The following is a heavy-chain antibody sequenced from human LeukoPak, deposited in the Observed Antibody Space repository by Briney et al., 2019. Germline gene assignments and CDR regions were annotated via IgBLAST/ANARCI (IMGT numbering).Heavy chain of an antibody. CDR2: ISSGIQSL. Sequence: PGGSLRLSCVDSGFTFSSYSMNWVRQAPGKGLEGVSSISSGIQSLYNAHSVKGRFTISRDNAKNSLYLQMTSLRAEDTAVYYCARALSYSYGSVDFWGQGTLVVVSS. D-gene: IGHD5-18*01. CDR3: ARALSYSYGSVDF. V-gene: IGHV3-21*01. J-gene: IGHJ4*02. CDR1: GFTFSSYS.